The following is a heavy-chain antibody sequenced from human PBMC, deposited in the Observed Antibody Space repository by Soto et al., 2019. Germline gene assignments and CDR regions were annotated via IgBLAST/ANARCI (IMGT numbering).Heavy chain of an antibody. CDR2: IYTSGST. V-gene: IGHV4-4*07. J-gene: IGHJ4*02. D-gene: IGHD3-10*01. CDR1: GCSISSYY. Sequence: XETLSLTCTVSGCSISSYYWSWIRQPAGKGLEWIGRIYTSGSTNYNPSLKSRVTMSVDTSKNQFSLKLSSVTAADTAVYYCARAPTYGSGSYYFDYWGQGTLVTVSS. CDR3: ARAPTYGSGSYYFDY.